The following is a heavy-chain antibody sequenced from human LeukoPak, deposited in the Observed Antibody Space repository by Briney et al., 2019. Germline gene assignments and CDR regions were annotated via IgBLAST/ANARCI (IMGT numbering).Heavy chain of an antibody. CDR1: GFTFSTYA. D-gene: IGHD6-19*01. Sequence: GGSLRLSCSASGFTFSTYAMHWVRQAPGKGLECVSAISTNGGSTYYADSVKGRFTISRDNSKNTLFLQMSSLRAEDTAVYYCVKKMTPGIEVAGHFDYWGQGTLVTVSS. CDR2: ISTNGGST. CDR3: VKKMTPGIEVAGHFDY. J-gene: IGHJ4*02. V-gene: IGHV3-64D*06.